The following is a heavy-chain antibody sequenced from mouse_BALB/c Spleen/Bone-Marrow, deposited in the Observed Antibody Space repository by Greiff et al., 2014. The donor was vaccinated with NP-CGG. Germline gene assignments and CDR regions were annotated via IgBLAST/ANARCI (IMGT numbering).Heavy chain of an antibody. CDR3: ARGPLLRLRGYFDY. D-gene: IGHD1-2*01. Sequence: QVQLKQSGPGLVAPSQSLSITCTVSGFSLTSYGVHWVRQPPGKGLEWLGVIWAGGSTNYNSALMSRLSISKDNSKSQVFLKMNSLQTVDTAMYYCARGPLLRLRGYFDYWGQGTTLTVSS. CDR1: GFSLTSYG. V-gene: IGHV2-9*02. CDR2: IWAGGST. J-gene: IGHJ2*01.